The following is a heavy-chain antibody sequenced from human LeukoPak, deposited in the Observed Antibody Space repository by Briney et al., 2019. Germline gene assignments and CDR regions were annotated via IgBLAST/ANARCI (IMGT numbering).Heavy chain of an antibody. D-gene: IGHD1-26*01. CDR2: INPNSGGT. CDR3: ARDLIGGSYYMDY. V-gene: IGHV1-2*02. Sequence: GASVKVSCKASGYTFTDYYMHWVRQAPGQGLEWMGWINPNSGGTNYAQNFQGRVTMTWDTSISTAYMELNRLRSDDTAVYYCARDLIGGSYYMDYWGQGTLVTVSS. J-gene: IGHJ4*02. CDR1: GYTFTDYY.